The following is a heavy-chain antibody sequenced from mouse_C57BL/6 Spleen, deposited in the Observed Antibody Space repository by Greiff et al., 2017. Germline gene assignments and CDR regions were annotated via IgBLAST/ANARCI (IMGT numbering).Heavy chain of an antibody. CDR1: GYTFTSYW. D-gene: IGHD2-4*01. J-gene: IGHJ3*01. V-gene: IGHV1-61*01. CDR3: AMIYYDYDWFAY. Sequence: QVQLKQPGAELVRPGSSVKLSCKASGYTFTSYWMDWVKQRPGQGLEWIGNIYPSDSETHYNQKFKDKATLTVDKSSSTAYMQLSSLTSEDSAVYYCAMIYYDYDWFAYWGQGTLVTVSA. CDR2: IYPSDSET.